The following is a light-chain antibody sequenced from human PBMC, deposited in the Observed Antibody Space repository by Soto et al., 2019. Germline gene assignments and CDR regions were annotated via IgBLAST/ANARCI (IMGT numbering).Light chain of an antibody. J-gene: IGLJ1*01. CDR3: SSYTSSSTRV. V-gene: IGLV2-14*03. CDR1: SSYVGAYDY. CDR2: EVS. Sequence: QSLLAQPAPVSGSPWQSITLSCTGTSSYVGAYDYVSWYQQHPDKAPKLMIYEVSHRPSGVSNRFYGSKSVNTATLTISGLQAEDEADYYCSSYTSSSTRVFGTGTKVTVL.